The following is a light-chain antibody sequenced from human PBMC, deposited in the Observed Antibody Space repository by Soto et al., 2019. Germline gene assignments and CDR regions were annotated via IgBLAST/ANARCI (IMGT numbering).Light chain of an antibody. Sequence: DIQMTQSPSSLSASVGDRVTITCRASQSMSSYLNWYQQKPGKAPNLLIYAASTLQSGVPSRFSGSGSGTDFTLTISWLQSEDFATYYCQQYHTLPWTFGQGTKVDIK. CDR1: QSMSSY. J-gene: IGKJ1*01. CDR3: QQYHTLPWT. CDR2: AAS. V-gene: IGKV1-39*01.